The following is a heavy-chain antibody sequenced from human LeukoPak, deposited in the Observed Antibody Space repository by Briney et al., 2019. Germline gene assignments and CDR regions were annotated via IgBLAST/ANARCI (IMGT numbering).Heavy chain of an antibody. J-gene: IGHJ4*02. CDR2: IYTSGST. V-gene: IGHV4-61*02. D-gene: IGHD3-22*01. Sequence: SETLSLTCTVSGGSISSGSYYSSWIRQPAGKGPEWVGRIYTSGSTNYNPSLKSRVTISVDTSKNQFSLKLSSVTAADTAVYYCARDRADSSGYYYHFDYWGQGTLVTVSS. CDR1: GGSISSGSYY. CDR3: ARDRADSSGYYYHFDY.